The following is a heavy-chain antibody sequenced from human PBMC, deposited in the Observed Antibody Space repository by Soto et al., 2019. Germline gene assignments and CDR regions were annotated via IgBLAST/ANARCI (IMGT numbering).Heavy chain of an antibody. CDR3: ARVSQGAAARRGYYFDY. Sequence: SEALSLTCTVSGGSISSGGYCWSWIRQHPGKGLEWIGYIYYSGSTYYNPSLKSRVTISVDTSKNQFSLKLSSVTAADTAVYYCARVSQGAAARRGYYFDYWGQGTLVTVSS. CDR1: GGSISSGGYC. V-gene: IGHV4-31*03. CDR2: IYYSGST. D-gene: IGHD6-6*01. J-gene: IGHJ4*02.